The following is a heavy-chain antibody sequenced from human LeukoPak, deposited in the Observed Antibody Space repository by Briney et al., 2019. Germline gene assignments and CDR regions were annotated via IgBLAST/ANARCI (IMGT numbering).Heavy chain of an antibody. CDR1: GDSVSSKSVA. CDR3: ARDRMTGDNWFDP. CDR2: TYYRSKWYN. D-gene: IGHD1-14*01. Sequence: SQTLSLTCAISGDSVSSKSVAWNWIRQSPSRGLEWLGRTYYRSKWYNDYAVSVKSRITISPDTSKNQFSLQLSSVTPEDTAVYYCARDRMTGDNWFDPWGQGTLVTVSS. V-gene: IGHV6-1*01. J-gene: IGHJ5*02.